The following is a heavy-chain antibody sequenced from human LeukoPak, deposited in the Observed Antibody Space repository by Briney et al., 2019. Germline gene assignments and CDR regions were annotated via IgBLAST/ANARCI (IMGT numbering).Heavy chain of an antibody. CDR1: GFSFSDYG. CDR3: AKSFRSTSLDY. Sequence: GGSLRLSCAASGFSFSDYGMTWVRQAPGKGLEWVSAISGSGDSTYYADSVKGRFTISRDNSRNTLYLQMNSLRAGDTAVYYCAKSFRSTSLDYWGQGTLVTVSS. J-gene: IGHJ4*02. D-gene: IGHD2-2*01. V-gene: IGHV3-23*01. CDR2: ISGSGDST.